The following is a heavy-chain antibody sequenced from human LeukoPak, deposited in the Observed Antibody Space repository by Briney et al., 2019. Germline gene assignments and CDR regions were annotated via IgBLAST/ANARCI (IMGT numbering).Heavy chain of an antibody. D-gene: IGHD3-22*01. J-gene: IGHJ4*02. Sequence: SVKVSCTASGDTFSRDGISWVRQAPGQGLEWMGGITPLFGTANYAQKFQGRVTITADESTSTAYLELSRLRFEDTAVYYCAREWNYESNGYFYYYWGQGTLVTVSS. CDR3: AREWNYESNGYFYYY. CDR1: GDTFSRDG. V-gene: IGHV1-69*13. CDR2: ITPLFGTA.